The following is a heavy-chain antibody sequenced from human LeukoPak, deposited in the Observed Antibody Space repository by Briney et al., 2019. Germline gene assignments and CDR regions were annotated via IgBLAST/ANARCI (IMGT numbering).Heavy chain of an antibody. J-gene: IGHJ4*02. CDR3: ARDYSKAPVAGSDY. Sequence: ASVKVSCKASGYTFTSYGISWVRQAPGQGLEWMGWISAYNGNTNYAQKLQGRVTMTTDTSTSTAYMEPRSLRSDDTAVYYCARDYSKAPVAGSDYWGQGTLVTVSS. CDR2: ISAYNGNT. CDR1: GYTFTSYG. D-gene: IGHD6-19*01. V-gene: IGHV1-18*01.